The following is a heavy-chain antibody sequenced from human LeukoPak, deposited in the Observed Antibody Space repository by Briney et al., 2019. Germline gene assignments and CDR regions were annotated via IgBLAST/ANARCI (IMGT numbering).Heavy chain of an antibody. Sequence: PGGSLRLSCAASGFRFSEYWMSWIRQAPGKGLEWVATIKPDGNEKYYVDSVKGRFTISRDNAKNSLYLHMNSLRVEDTALYYCARRAPSHDFDDWGQGTLVTVSS. CDR1: GFRFSEYW. CDR2: IKPDGNEK. CDR3: ARRAPSHDFDD. V-gene: IGHV3-7*01. J-gene: IGHJ4*02.